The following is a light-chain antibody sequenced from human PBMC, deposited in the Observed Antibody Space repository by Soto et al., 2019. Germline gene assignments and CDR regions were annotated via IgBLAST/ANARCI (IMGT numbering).Light chain of an antibody. CDR2: GAS. J-gene: IGKJ1*01. Sequence: DILLTQSPATLSVSPGERATLSCRASQSVGSNLAWYQHKPGQAPRLLIYGASTRATGVPARFSGSGSGTEFTLTISSLQSVDFAVYYCQQYDNWPFGQGAKVELK. CDR3: QQYDNWP. CDR1: QSVGSN. V-gene: IGKV3-15*01.